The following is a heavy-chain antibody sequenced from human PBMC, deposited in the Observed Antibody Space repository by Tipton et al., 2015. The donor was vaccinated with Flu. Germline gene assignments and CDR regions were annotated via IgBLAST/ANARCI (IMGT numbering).Heavy chain of an antibody. V-gene: IGHV3-33*01. CDR1: GFTFSSYG. J-gene: IGHJ4*02. CDR3: ARGGRPAPGGSQYVLRYFDWFLPLDDY. Sequence: SLRLSCAASGFTFSSYGMHWVRQAPGKGLEWVAVIWYDGSNKYYADSVKGRFTISRDNSKNTLYLQMNSLRAEDTAVYYCARGGRPAPGGSQYVLRYFDWFLPLDDYWGQGTLVTVSS. D-gene: IGHD3-9*01. CDR2: IWYDGSNK.